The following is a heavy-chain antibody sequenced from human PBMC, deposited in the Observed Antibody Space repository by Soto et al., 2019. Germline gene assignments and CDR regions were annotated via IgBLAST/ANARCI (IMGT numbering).Heavy chain of an antibody. CDR2: IKQDGSEK. V-gene: IGHV3-7*01. CDR1: GFTFSSYW. J-gene: IGHJ6*02. D-gene: IGHD3-3*01. CDR3: ARDHYDFWSGYYSYYYGMDV. Sequence: PGGSLRLSCAASGFTFSSYWMNWVRQAPGRGLEWVANIKQDGSEKYYVDSVKGRFTISRDNAKNSLYLQMNSLRAEDTAVYYCARDHYDFWSGYYSYYYGMDVWGQGTTVTVSS.